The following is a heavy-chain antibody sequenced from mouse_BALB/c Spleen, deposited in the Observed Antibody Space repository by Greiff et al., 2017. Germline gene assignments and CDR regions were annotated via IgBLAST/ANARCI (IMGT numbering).Heavy chain of an antibody. J-gene: IGHJ4*01. D-gene: IGHD2-1*01. CDR1: GYTFTSYW. V-gene: IGHV1S132*01. Sequence: VKLMESGAELVKPGASVKLSCKTSGYTFTSYWIQWVKQRPGQGLGWIGEIFPGTGTTYYNEKFKGKATLTIDTSSSTAYMQLSSLTSEDSAVYFCAKYGNYAMDYWGQGTSVTVSS. CDR2: IFPGTGTT. CDR3: AKYGNYAMDY.